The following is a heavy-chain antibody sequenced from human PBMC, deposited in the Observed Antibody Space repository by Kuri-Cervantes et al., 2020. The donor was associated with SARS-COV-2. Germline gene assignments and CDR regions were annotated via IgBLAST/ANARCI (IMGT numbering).Heavy chain of an antibody. V-gene: IGHV3-23*01. CDR2: ISGGGGST. D-gene: IGHD3-22*01. CDR1: GFTFSSYA. CDR3: ARGNDDSSGYYQRTYYYYYMDV. Sequence: GESLKISCAASGFTFSSYAMSWVRQAPGKGLEWVSAISGGGGSTYYADSVKGRFTISRDNAKNSLYLQMNSLRAEDTAVYYCARGNDDSSGYYQRTYYYYYMDVWGKGTTVTVSS. J-gene: IGHJ6*03.